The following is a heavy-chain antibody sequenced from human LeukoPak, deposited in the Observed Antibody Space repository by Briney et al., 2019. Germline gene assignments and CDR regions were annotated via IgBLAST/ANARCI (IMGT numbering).Heavy chain of an antibody. CDR3: ARVAIVVVPAAMPLYYFDY. CDR1: GYTLTSYG. Sequence: GSVTVSCTAPGYTLTSYGIRWVRQAPGQGLEWMGWISAYNGNTNYAQKLQGRVTMTADTSTSTAYMELRSLRSDDTAVDYCARVAIVVVPAAMPLYYFDYWGQGTLVTVSS. V-gene: IGHV1-18*01. J-gene: IGHJ4*02. D-gene: IGHD2-2*01. CDR2: ISAYNGNT.